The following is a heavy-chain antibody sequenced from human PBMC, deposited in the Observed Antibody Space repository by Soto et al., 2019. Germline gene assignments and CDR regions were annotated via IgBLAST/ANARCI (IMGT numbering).Heavy chain of an antibody. V-gene: IGHV4-59*01. J-gene: IGHJ4*02. CDR2: IYYSGST. Sequence: ASETLSLTCTVSGGSISSYYWSWIRQPPGKGLEWIGYIYYSGSTNYNPSLKSRVTISVDTSKNQFSLKLSSVTAADTAVYYCASWPTRTSSPDYWGQGTLVTVSS. D-gene: IGHD6-19*01. CDR1: GGSISSYY. CDR3: ASWPTRTSSPDY.